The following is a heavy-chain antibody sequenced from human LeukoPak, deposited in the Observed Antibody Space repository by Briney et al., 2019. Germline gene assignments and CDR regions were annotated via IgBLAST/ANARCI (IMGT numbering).Heavy chain of an antibody. D-gene: IGHD6-19*01. CDR1: GYSISSGYY. V-gene: IGHV4-38-2*02. CDR3: ARKQWLVPSNWFDP. J-gene: IGHJ5*02. CDR2: NYHSRST. Sequence: PSETLLLTCTVSGYSISSGYYWGRLRQPPGKGLVGIGSNYHSRSTYYDPALKSRVTIPVDTSKNQFSLKLSSVTAADTAVYYCARKQWLVPSNWFDPWGQGTLVTVSS.